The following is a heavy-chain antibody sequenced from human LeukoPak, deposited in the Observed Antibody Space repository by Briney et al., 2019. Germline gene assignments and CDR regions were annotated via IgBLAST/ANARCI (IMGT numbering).Heavy chain of an antibody. CDR2: IYPGDSDT. CDR1: GYSFASYW. Sequence: GESLKISCKGSGYSFASYWIGWVRQMPGKGLEWMGIIYPGDSDTRYSPSFQGQVTISADKSISTAYLQWSSLKASDTAMYYCARLVEGIAVAGVFDYWGQGTLVTVSS. CDR3: ARLVEGIAVAGVFDY. J-gene: IGHJ4*02. D-gene: IGHD6-19*01. V-gene: IGHV5-51*01.